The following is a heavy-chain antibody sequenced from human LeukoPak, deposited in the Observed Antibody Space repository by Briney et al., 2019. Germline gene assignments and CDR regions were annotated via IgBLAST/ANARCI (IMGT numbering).Heavy chain of an antibody. CDR2: ISGSGGST. V-gene: IGHV3-23*01. Sequence: PGGSLRLSCAASGFTFSNAWMSWVRQAPGKGLEWVSAISGSGGSTYYADSVKGRFTISRDNSKNTLYLQMNSLRAEDTAVYYCAKDSRSGWPNYFDYWGQGTLVTVSS. CDR1: GFTFSNAW. J-gene: IGHJ4*02. CDR3: AKDSRSGWPNYFDY. D-gene: IGHD6-19*01.